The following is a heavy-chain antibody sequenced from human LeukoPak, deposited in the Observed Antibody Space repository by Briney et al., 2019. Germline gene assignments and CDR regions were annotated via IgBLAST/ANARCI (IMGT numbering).Heavy chain of an antibody. CDR1: GYTFSTYG. CDR3: ARDLYYYGSGSYYDVFDV. CDR2: INAYKGNT. Sequence: ASVEVSCKASGYTFSTYGISWARQAPGQGLEWMGWINAYKGNTYYAQKLQGRVTMTTDTPTSTAYMELRSLRSDDTAIYYCARDLYYYGSGSYYDVFDVWGQGTMVTVSS. V-gene: IGHV1-18*01. D-gene: IGHD3-10*01. J-gene: IGHJ3*01.